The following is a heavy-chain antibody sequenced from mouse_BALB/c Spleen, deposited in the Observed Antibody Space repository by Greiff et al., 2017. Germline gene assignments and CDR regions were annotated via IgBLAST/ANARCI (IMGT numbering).Heavy chain of an antibody. CDR1: GFTFSSYG. J-gene: IGHJ4*01. V-gene: IGHV5-6-3*01. CDR2: INSNGGST. Sequence: EVQGVESGGGLVQPGGSRTLSCAASGFTFSSYGMSWVRQTPDKRLELVATINSNGGSTYYPDSVKGRFTISRDNAKNTLYLQMSSLKSEDTAMYYCAREEGGFLYYAMDYWGEGTSVTVSS. CDR3: AREEGGFLYYAMDY.